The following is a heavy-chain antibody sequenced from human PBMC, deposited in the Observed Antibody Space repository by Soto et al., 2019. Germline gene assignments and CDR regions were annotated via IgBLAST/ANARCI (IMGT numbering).Heavy chain of an antibody. D-gene: IGHD6-13*01. Sequence: GSGPTLVNPTQTLTLTCTFSGFSLKSSGVGVAWIRQPPGKALEWLALVYWSDEKRYSPSLKNRLTITKDTSKNEVVLTMTNMDPLDTATYYCAHRGGAAVGLYYFDYWGQGALVTVSS. CDR1: GFSLKSSGVG. CDR2: VYWSDEK. J-gene: IGHJ4*02. V-gene: IGHV2-5*01. CDR3: AHRGGAAVGLYYFDY.